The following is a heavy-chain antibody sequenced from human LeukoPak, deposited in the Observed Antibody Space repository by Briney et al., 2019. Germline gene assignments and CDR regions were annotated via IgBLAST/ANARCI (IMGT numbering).Heavy chain of an antibody. Sequence: PGGSLRLSCAASGFTFSSYEMNWVRQAPGKGLEWVSYISSSGSTIYYADSVKGRFTISRDNAKNSLYLQMNSLRAEDTAVYYCARQRELLFSVRYFDYWGQGTLVTVPS. J-gene: IGHJ4*02. CDR2: ISSSGSTI. CDR1: GFTFSSYE. D-gene: IGHD1-26*01. V-gene: IGHV3-48*03. CDR3: ARQRELLFSVRYFDY.